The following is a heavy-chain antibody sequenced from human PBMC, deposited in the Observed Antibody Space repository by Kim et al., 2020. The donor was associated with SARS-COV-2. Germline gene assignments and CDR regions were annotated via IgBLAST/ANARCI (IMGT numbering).Heavy chain of an antibody. CDR1: GFTFSTYT. Sequence: GGSLRLSCAASGFTFSTYTMSWVRQAPGKGLEWVSSIIGRGDTFYAAAVKGGRITSSGNSTKTSLYQMKSSLPDDNAADYYATRGKADRGWHIDYYY. CDR3: TRGKADRGWHIDYYY. D-gene: IGHD2-21*01. J-gene: IGHJ6*01. CDR2: IIGRGDT. V-gene: IGHV3-21*01.